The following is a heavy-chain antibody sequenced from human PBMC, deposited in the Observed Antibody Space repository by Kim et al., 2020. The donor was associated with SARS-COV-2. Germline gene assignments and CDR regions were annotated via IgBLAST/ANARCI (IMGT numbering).Heavy chain of an antibody. CDR2: ISWNSGSI. J-gene: IGHJ4*02. CDR1: GFTFDDYA. V-gene: IGHV3-9*01. Sequence: GGSLRLSCAASGFTFDDYAMHWVRQAPGKGLEWVSGISWNSGSIGYADSVKGRFTISRDNAKNSLYLQMNSLRAEDTALYYCAKDIHSSSWDYFDYWGQGTLVTVSS. CDR3: AKDIHSSSWDYFDY. D-gene: IGHD6-13*01.